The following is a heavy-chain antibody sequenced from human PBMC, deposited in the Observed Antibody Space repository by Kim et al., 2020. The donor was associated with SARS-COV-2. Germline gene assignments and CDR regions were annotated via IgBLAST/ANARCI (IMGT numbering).Heavy chain of an antibody. CDR2: ISYDGSNK. CDR3: ARGGWFGDTAVNGMDV. J-gene: IGHJ6*02. D-gene: IGHD3-10*01. CDR1: GFTFSSYG. Sequence: GGSLRLSCAASGFTFSSYGMHWVRQAPGKGLEWVAVISYDGSNKYYADSVKGRFTISRDNSKNTLYLQMNSLRAEDTAVYYCARGGWFGDTAVNGMDVWGQGPTVTVSS. V-gene: IGHV3-33*05.